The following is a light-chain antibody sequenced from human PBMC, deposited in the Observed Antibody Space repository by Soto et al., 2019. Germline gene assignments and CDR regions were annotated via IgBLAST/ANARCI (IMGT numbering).Light chain of an antibody. CDR1: SSDVGGYNY. Sequence: QSVLTQPRSVSGSPGQSVTISCTGTSSDVGGYNYVSWYQQHPGKAPKLVIYDVSKRPSGVPDRFSGSKSGNTASLTISGPQAEDEADYYCCSYAGTSLWVFGGGTKLTVL. V-gene: IGLV2-11*01. CDR2: DVS. J-gene: IGLJ3*02. CDR3: CSYAGTSLWV.